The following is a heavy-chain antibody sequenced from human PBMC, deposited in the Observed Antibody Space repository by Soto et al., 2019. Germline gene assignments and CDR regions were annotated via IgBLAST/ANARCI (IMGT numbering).Heavy chain of an antibody. V-gene: IGHV3-13*01. CDR2: IGTAGDT. CDR1: GFTFSGFD. J-gene: IGHJ6*02. CDR3: ARLSGDHSAFFSYGMDA. D-gene: IGHD2-21*01. Sequence: GGSLRLSCEASGFTFSGFDMHWVRQPTGKGLEWVSSIGTAGDTYYAVSVKGRFTISRDNARNTLSLQMNSLRADDTAVYYCARLSGDHSAFFSYGMDAWGQGTTVTVSS.